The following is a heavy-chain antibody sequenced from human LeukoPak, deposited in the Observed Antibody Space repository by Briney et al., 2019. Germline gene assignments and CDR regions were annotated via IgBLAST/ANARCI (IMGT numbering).Heavy chain of an antibody. Sequence: GGSLRLSCAASGFTFSDYSMNWVRQAPGKGLEWISYIGISSGNTKYADSVKGRFTISGDKAKNSLYLQMNNLRVEDTAVYFCARDTNYAFDNWGQGTLVTVSS. D-gene: IGHD1-7*01. J-gene: IGHJ4*02. CDR1: GFTFSDYS. CDR3: ARDTNYAFDN. CDR2: IGISSGNT. V-gene: IGHV3-48*01.